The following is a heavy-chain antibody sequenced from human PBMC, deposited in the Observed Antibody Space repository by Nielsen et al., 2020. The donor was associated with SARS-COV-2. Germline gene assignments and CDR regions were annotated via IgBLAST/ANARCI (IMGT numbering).Heavy chain of an antibody. CDR3: ARTYYGGNSAFFDY. CDR1: GFSLTNAGMG. CDR2: IFSNDEK. J-gene: IGHJ4*02. Sequence: SGPTLVKPAETLTLTCTVSGFSLTNAGMGVSWIRQPPGKALEWLAHIFSNDEKSSSASLKNRLTISKDTSKSQVVLTMTNMDPVDTATYYCARTYYGGNSAFFDYWGQGTLVTVSS. V-gene: IGHV2-26*01. D-gene: IGHD4-23*01.